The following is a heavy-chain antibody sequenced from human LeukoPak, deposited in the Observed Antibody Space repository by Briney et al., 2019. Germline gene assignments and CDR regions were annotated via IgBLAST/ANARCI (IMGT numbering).Heavy chain of an antibody. CDR2: ISGSGGST. CDR3: AKGTQVLLWFGESNAPFDY. Sequence: GGSLRLSCAASGFTFSSYAMSWVRQAPGKGLEWVSAISGSGGSTYYADSVKGRFTISRDNSKNTLYLQMNSLRAEDTAVYYCAKGTQVLLWFGESNAPFDYWGQGTLVTVSS. V-gene: IGHV3-23*01. CDR1: GFTFSSYA. D-gene: IGHD3-10*01. J-gene: IGHJ4*02.